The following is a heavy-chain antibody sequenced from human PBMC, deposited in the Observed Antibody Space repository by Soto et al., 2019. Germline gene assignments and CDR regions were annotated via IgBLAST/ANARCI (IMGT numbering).Heavy chain of an antibody. CDR1: GFTFSDHY. J-gene: IGHJ4*02. CDR3: TRNDVTCSGGHCYYDY. Sequence: GGSLRLSCAASGFTFSDHYMDWVRQAPGKGLEWVGRTRNKASSYTTEYAASVKGRFTISRDDSKNSLCLQMNSLKTKDTAVYFCTRNDVTCSGGHCYYDYWGQGTLVTVSS. D-gene: IGHD2-15*01. CDR2: TRNKASSYTT. V-gene: IGHV3-72*01.